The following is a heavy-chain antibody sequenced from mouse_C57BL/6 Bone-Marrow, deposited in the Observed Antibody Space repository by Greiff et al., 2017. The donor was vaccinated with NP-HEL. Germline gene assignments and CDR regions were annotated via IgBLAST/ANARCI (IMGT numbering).Heavy chain of an antibody. Sequence: EVQLVESGGDLVKPGGSLKLSCAASGFTFSSYGMSWVRQTPDKRLEWVATISSGGSYTYYPDSVKGRFTISRDNAQNTLYLQMSSLKSEDTAMYYCESPYDYDVAWFAYWGQGTLVTVSA. J-gene: IGHJ3*01. CDR1: GFTFSSYG. CDR3: ESPYDYDVAWFAY. V-gene: IGHV5-6*01. CDR2: ISSGGSYT. D-gene: IGHD2-4*01.